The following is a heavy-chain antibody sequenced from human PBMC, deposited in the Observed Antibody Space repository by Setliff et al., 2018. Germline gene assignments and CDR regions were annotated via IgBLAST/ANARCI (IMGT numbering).Heavy chain of an antibody. CDR2: VDPKDGQA. J-gene: IGHJ4*02. CDR1: GYRFIVHY. CDR3: ATDLAIRGVQFDY. Sequence: ASVKVSCKGSGYRFIVHYIHWVRQTPGKGLEWMGRVDPKDGQAIYAKKFQGRFTITADTSIDTAYMELSSLTSEDTAVYYCATDLAIRGVQFDYWGRGTLVTVSS. D-gene: IGHD3-10*01. V-gene: IGHV1-69-2*01.